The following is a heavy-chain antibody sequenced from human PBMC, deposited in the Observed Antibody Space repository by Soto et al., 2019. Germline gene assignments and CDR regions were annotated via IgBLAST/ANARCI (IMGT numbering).Heavy chain of an antibody. Sequence: SETLSLTCTVSGGSVSSGSYYWSWIRQPPGKGLEWIGYIYYSGSTNYNPSLKSRVTISVDTSKNQFSLKLSSVTAADTAVYYCARGVGYCSSTSCYDAFDIWGQGTMVTVSS. CDR2: IYYSGST. V-gene: IGHV4-61*01. J-gene: IGHJ3*02. D-gene: IGHD2-2*01. CDR3: ARGVGYCSSTSCYDAFDI. CDR1: GGSVSSGSYY.